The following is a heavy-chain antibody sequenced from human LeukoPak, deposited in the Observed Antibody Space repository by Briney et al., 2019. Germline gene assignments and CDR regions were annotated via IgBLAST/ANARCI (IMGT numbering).Heavy chain of an antibody. D-gene: IGHD2-15*01. CDR1: GYTFTRYG. CDR3: ARDFFHGHCAGLSCFLLDY. CDR2: ISANNGDT. J-gene: IGHJ4*02. Sequence: GALVKVSCKASGYTFTRYGISWVRQAPGQGLEWMGWISANNGDTNSAQKFQDRVTMTTDTSTSTAYMELRSLRSDDTAVYYCARDFFHGHCAGLSCFLLDYWGQGSLVTVSS. V-gene: IGHV1-18*01.